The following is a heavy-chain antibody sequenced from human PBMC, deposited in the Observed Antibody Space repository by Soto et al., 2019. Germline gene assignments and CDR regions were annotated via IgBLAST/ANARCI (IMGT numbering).Heavy chain of an antibody. CDR1: GGSISSYY. Sequence: SETLSLTCTVSGGSISSYYWSWIRQPPGKGLEWIGYIYYSGSTNYNPSLKSRVTISVDTSKNQFSLKLSSVTAADTAVYYCASQPGYSSGWYGVDVWGKGTTVTVSS. D-gene: IGHD6-19*01. CDR3: ASQPGYSSGWYGVDV. J-gene: IGHJ6*04. V-gene: IGHV4-59*08. CDR2: IYYSGST.